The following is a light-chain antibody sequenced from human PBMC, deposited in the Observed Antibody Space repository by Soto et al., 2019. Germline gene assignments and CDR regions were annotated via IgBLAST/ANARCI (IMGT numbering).Light chain of an antibody. CDR3: QQYYSTLIT. V-gene: IGKV4-1*01. J-gene: IGKJ4*01. CDR2: WAS. Sequence: DIVMTQSPDSLAVSLGERATINCKSSQRVLYSSNNKNYLTWYQQKPGQPPKLLIYWASTRESGVPDRFSGSGSGTDFTLTISSLQAEDVAVYYCQQYYSTLITFGGGTKVEIK. CDR1: QRVLYSSNNKNY.